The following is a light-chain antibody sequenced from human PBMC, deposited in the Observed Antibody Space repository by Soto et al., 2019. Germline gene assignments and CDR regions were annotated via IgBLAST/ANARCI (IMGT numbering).Light chain of an antibody. Sequence: DIQLTQSPSFLSASVGDRVTITCRASQGISSYLAWYQQKPGKAPKLLIYAAATLQSGVPSRFSGSGSGTEFTLTICSLQPEDFTTYYCQQLNSYLSITFGQGTRLEIK. CDR3: QQLNSYLSIT. CDR1: QGISSY. CDR2: AAA. J-gene: IGKJ5*01. V-gene: IGKV1-9*01.